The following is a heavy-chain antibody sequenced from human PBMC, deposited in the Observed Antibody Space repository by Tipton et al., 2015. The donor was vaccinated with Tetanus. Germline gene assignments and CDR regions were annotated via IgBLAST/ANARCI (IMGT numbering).Heavy chain of an antibody. CDR1: GGSISSYY. J-gene: IGHJ4*02. CDR2: IYYSGST. V-gene: IGHV4-59*13. Sequence: TLSLTCTVSGGSISSYYWSWIRQPPGKGLEWIGYIYYSGSTNYNPSLKSRVTISVDTSKNQFSLKLSSVTAADTAVYYCARIAGYDSSGNWRLEYFDFWGQGTQVTVSA. CDR3: ARIAGYDSSGNWRLEYFDF. D-gene: IGHD3-22*01.